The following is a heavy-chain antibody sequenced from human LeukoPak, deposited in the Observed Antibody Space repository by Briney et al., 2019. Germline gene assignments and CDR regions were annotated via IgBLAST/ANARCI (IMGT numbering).Heavy chain of an antibody. CDR3: AKQLGYCSDGSCYFPY. Sequence: GGSLRLSCAATGFTFSSSAMSWVRQAPGKGLEWVSAISNNGGYTYYADSVQGRFTISRDNSKSTLCLQMNSLRAEDTAVYYCAKQLGYCSDGSCYFPYWGQGTLVTVSS. CDR2: ISNNGGYT. CDR1: GFTFSSSA. D-gene: IGHD2-15*01. J-gene: IGHJ4*02. V-gene: IGHV3-23*01.